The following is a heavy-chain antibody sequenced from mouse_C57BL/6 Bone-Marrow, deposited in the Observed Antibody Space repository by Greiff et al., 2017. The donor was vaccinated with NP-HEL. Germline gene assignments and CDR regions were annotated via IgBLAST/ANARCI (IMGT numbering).Heavy chain of an antibody. CDR1: GYSITSGYY. V-gene: IGHV3-6*01. J-gene: IGHJ1*03. CDR3: ALLRLKYFDV. Sequence: EVQLQQSGPGLVKPSQSLSLTCSVTGYSITSGYYWNWIRQFPGNKLEWMGYISYDGSNNYNPSLKNRISITRDTSKNQFFLKLNSVTTEDTATYYCALLRLKYFDVWGTGTTVTVSS. D-gene: IGHD1-2*01. CDR2: ISYDGSN.